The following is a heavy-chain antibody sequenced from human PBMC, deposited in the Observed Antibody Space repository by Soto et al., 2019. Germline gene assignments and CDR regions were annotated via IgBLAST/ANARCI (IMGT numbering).Heavy chain of an antibody. D-gene: IGHD3-22*01. CDR3: AHLRRFYGSSAYYYPLDY. J-gene: IGHJ4*02. CDR2: IYWDDDK. V-gene: IGHV2-5*02. Sequence: QITLKGSGPTLVKPTQALTLTCTFSGFSLSTSGVGVAWIRQPPGRALEWLALIYWDDDKRYSPSLKNRLTITKDTSKNLVVLKMTNRDPVDTATYYCAHLRRFYGSSAYYYPLDYWGQGTLVTVSS. CDR1: GFSLSTSGVG.